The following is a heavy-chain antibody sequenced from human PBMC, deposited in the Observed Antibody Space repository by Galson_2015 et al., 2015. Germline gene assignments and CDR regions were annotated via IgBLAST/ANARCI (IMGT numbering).Heavy chain of an antibody. CDR1: GFTFSSYA. CDR2: ISGSGGST. D-gene: IGHD3-16*02. J-gene: IGHJ3*02. Sequence: SLRLSCAASGFTFSSYAMSWVRQAPGKGLEWVSAISGSGGSTYYADSVKGRFTISRDNSKNTLYLQMNSLRAEDTAVYYCAKVADYDYVWGSYRLNDAFDIWGQGTMVTVSS. V-gene: IGHV3-23*01. CDR3: AKVADYDYVWGSYRLNDAFDI.